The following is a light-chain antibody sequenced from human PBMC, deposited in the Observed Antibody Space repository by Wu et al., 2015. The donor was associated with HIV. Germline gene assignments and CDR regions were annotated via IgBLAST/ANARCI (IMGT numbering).Light chain of an antibody. CDR3: QESSSIPPA. V-gene: IGKV1-39*01. Sequence: DIQMTQSPSSLSASVGDRVTLTCRASQNIRSYLNWYQQKPGKAPNLLIYAVSNLQSGVPSRFSGSGSGTDFTLTISSLQSEDFATYFCQESSSIPPAFGQGTRVENK. J-gene: IGKJ5*01. CDR2: AVS. CDR1: QNIRSY.